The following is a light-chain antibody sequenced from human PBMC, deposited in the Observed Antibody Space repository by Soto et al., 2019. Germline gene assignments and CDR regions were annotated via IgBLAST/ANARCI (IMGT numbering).Light chain of an antibody. V-gene: IGLV2-14*03. Sequence: QSVLTQPASVSGSPGQSITLSCTGTSSDVGGFNYVSWYQQHPGKAPKLMIYDVTNRPSGVSYRFSGSKSGNTASLTISGLQAEDEADYYCNSYTSSSTYVFGTGTKVTV. CDR3: NSYTSSSTYV. J-gene: IGLJ1*01. CDR1: SSDVGGFNY. CDR2: DVT.